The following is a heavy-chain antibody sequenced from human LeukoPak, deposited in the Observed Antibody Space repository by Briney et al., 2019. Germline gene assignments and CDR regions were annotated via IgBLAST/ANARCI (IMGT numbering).Heavy chain of an antibody. J-gene: IGHJ2*01. CDR2: IGTAGDT. CDR3: ARAHFHYYYDSSANKGEGYFDL. V-gene: IGHV3-13*01. CDR1: GFTFSSYA. D-gene: IGHD3-22*01. Sequence: PGGSLRLSCAASGFTFSSYAMSWVRQAPGKGLEWVSAIGTAGDTYYPGSVKGRFTISRENAKNSLYLQMNSLRAGDTAVYYCARAHFHYYYDSSANKGEGYFDLWGRGALVTVSS.